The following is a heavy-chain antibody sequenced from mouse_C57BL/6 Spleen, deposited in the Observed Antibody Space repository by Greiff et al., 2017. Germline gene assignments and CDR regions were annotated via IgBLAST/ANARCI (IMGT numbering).Heavy chain of an antibody. CDR1: GYTFTDYE. CDR2: IDPETGGT. V-gene: IGHV1-15*01. D-gene: IGHD2-5*01. CDR3: TRSIVTTHYYAMDY. J-gene: IGHJ4*01. Sequence: QVQLKQSGAELVRPGASVTLSCKASGYTFTDYEMHWVKQTPVHGLEWIGAIDPETGGTAYNQKFKGKAILTADKSSSTAYMELRSLTSEDSAVYYCTRSIVTTHYYAMDYWGQGTSVTVSS.